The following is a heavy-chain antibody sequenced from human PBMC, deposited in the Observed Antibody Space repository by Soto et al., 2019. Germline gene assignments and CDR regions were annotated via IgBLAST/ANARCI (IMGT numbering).Heavy chain of an antibody. J-gene: IGHJ4*02. CDR2: IQDGGSI. Sequence: GGSLRLSCAPAGFTLTNNFLTWVRQAPGKGLEWVSVIQDGGSISYADSVRDRFTISRDNSKNTVFLEMNSLRPEDTAVYFCARGEGSGSNALGHWGQGT. CDR1: GFTLTNNF. D-gene: IGHD3-16*01. CDR3: ARGEGSGSNALGH. V-gene: IGHV3-66*01.